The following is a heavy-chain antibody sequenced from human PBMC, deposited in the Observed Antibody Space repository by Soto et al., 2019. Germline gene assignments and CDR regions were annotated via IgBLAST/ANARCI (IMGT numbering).Heavy chain of an antibody. Sequence: GGTLRLSCAASGFPFSRYAMTWVRQAPGKGLEWVSDITGVGGSTSYADSVKGRFTISRDNSKNTLYLQMDSLRAEDTAVYYCARRTYDSDWYFDPWGRGTLVTVYS. CDR1: GFPFSRYA. D-gene: IGHD3-22*01. CDR2: ITGVGGST. J-gene: IGHJ2*01. V-gene: IGHV3-23*01. CDR3: ARRTYDSDWYFDP.